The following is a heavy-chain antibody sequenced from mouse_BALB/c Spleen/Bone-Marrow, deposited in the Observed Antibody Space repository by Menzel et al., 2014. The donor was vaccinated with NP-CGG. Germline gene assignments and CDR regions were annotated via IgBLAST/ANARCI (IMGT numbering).Heavy chain of an antibody. D-gene: IGHD2-14*01. Sequence: EVQLQESGPGLVKPSQSLSLTCSVTGYSITSGYYWNWIRQFPGNKLEWMGYISYDGSNNYNPSLKNRISITRDTSKNQVFLKLNSVTTEDTATYYCAGYDEAWFAYWGQGTLVTVSA. V-gene: IGHV3-6*02. CDR3: AGYDEAWFAY. J-gene: IGHJ3*01. CDR2: ISYDGSN. CDR1: GYSITSGYY.